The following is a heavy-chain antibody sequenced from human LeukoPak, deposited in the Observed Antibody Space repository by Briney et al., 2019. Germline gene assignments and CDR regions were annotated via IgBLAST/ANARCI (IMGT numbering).Heavy chain of an antibody. D-gene: IGHD3-10*01. CDR2: ISYDGSNE. CDR3: AKGWVRWFGELSNAFDY. V-gene: IGHV3-30*18. J-gene: IGHJ4*02. Sequence: GGSLRLSCAASGFTFSSYGMHWVRQAPGKGLEWVAVISYDGSNEYYADSVKGRFTISRDNSKNTLYLQMNSLRAEDTAVYYCAKGWVRWFGELSNAFDYWGQGTLVTVSS. CDR1: GFTFSSYG.